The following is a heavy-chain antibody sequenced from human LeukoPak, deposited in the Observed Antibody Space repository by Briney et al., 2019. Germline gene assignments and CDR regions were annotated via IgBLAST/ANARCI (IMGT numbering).Heavy chain of an antibody. J-gene: IGHJ3*02. D-gene: IGHD2-2*02. CDR2: IKQDGSEK. V-gene: IGHV3-7*01. CDR3: AREDIVVVPAAIRGPNDAFDI. CDR1: GFTLSSYW. Sequence: GGSLRLSCAASGFTLSSYWMSWVRQAPGKGLEWVANIKQDGSEKYYVDSVKGRFTISRDNAKNSLYLQMNSLRAEDTAVYYCAREDIVVVPAAIRGPNDAFDIWGQGTMVTVSS.